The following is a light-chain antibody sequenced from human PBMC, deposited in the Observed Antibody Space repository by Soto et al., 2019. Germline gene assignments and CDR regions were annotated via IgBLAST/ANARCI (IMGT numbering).Light chain of an antibody. CDR3: QQSYSTPQT. V-gene: IGKV1-39*01. J-gene: IGKJ1*01. CDR2: AAS. CDR1: QSISSY. Sequence: DIQMTQSPSSRSASVGDRVTITCRASQSISSYLNWYQQKPGKAPKVLIYAASSLQSGVPSRFSGSGSGTDFTLTISSLQPEDFAIYYCQQSYSTPQTFGQGTKVGIK.